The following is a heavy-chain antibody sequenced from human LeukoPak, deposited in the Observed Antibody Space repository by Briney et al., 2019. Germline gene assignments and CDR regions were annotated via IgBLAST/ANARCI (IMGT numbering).Heavy chain of an antibody. V-gene: IGHV3-23*01. CDR1: GFTFSSYA. D-gene: IGHD3-16*01. Sequence: PGGSLRLSCAASGFTFSSYAMSWVRQAPGKGLEWVSAISGSGGSTYYADSVKGRFTIARDNAKNSLYLQMNSLRPEDTAIYYCVRDQGGERWFDPWGQGTLVTVSS. CDR2: ISGSGGST. CDR3: VRDQGGERWFDP. J-gene: IGHJ5*02.